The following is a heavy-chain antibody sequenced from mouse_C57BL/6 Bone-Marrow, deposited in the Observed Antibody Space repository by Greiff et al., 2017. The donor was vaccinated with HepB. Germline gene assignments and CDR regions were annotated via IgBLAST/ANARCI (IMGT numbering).Heavy chain of an antibody. V-gene: IGHV6-3*01. CDR1: GFTFSNYW. D-gene: IGHD1-1*01. J-gene: IGHJ1*03. Sequence: EVHLVESGGGLVQPGGSMKLSCVASGFTFSNYWMNWVRQSPEKGLEWVAQIRLKSDNYATHYAESVKGRFTISRDDSKSSVYLQMNNLRAEDTGIYYCTVDYDYGSSYWYFDVWGTGTTVTVSS. CDR2: IRLKSDNYAT. CDR3: TVDYDYGSSYWYFDV.